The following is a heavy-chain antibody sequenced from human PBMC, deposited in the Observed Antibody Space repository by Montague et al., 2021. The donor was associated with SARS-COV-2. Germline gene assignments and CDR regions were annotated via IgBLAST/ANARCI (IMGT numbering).Heavy chain of an antibody. CDR1: GGSFSGYY. CDR2: SNHRGST. CDR3: ARGILSMSRAVVVLLGGIYYFDS. V-gene: IGHV4-34*01. Sequence: SETLSLTCAVYGGSFSGYYWSWIRQPPGKGLEWIGDSNHRGSTNYNPSLKSRVTISVDTSKNQFSLKLNSVTAADTAVYYCARGILSMSRAVVVLLGGIYYFDSWGQGTLVTVSS. J-gene: IGHJ4*02. D-gene: IGHD3-22*01.